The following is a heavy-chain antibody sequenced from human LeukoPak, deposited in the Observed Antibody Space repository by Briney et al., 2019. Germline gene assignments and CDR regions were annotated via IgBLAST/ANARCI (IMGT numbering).Heavy chain of an antibody. Sequence: GESLKISCKGPGYRFTYYWIAWVRQMPGKGLEWMGLTYPGDSDTRYSPSFQGQVTISADKSTSTAYLQWSSLKASDTAMYYCASTTGTVIAYYGMDVWGQGTTVTVSS. CDR1: GYRFTYYW. CDR3: ASTTGTVIAYYGMDV. V-gene: IGHV5-51*01. J-gene: IGHJ6*02. D-gene: IGHD1-1*01. CDR2: TYPGDSDT.